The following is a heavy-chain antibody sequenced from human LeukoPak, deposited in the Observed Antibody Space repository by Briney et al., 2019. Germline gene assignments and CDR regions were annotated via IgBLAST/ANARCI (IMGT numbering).Heavy chain of an antibody. Sequence: PGGSLRLSCAASGFTFSNSYMTWVRQAPGKGLEWVANIKQDGSEKFYVDSVKGRFTISRDNAKNSLYLQMNSLRAEDTAVYYCARGQGWLVDYWGQGTLVTVSS. CDR3: ARGQGWLVDY. CDR2: IKQDGSEK. CDR1: GFTFSNSY. V-gene: IGHV3-7*05. J-gene: IGHJ4*02. D-gene: IGHD6-19*01.